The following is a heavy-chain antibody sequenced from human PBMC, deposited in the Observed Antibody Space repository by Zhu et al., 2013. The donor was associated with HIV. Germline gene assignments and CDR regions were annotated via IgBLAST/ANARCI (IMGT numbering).Heavy chain of an antibody. D-gene: IGHD2-15*01. CDR2: INPSSWET. V-gene: IGHV1-2*02. J-gene: IGHJ4*02. CDR3: ARALTRTLSLNHGRAAFDL. Sequence: QVQLLQSGAELKRPGASVTVSCTASGYNFNNYFIELGAPGPRTGAGMDGWINPSSWETTFAPKFHGRVALTRATSSNTIYLYLSSLRPDDTAVYFCARALTRTLSLNHGRAAFDLWGQGT. CDR1: GYNFNNYF.